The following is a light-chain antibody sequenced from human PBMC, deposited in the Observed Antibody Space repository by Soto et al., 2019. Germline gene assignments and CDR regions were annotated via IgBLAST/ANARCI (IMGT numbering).Light chain of an antibody. Sequence: VMTQSPATLSVSPGERATLSCRASLSISNNLAWYQQKPGQAPMLLIYSASTRATAIPARFSGSASGTEFTLPISRLQSEDFAVYYCQQYNEWPLTFGGGTKVETK. CDR2: SAS. J-gene: IGKJ4*01. CDR1: LSISNN. V-gene: IGKV3-15*01. CDR3: QQYNEWPLT.